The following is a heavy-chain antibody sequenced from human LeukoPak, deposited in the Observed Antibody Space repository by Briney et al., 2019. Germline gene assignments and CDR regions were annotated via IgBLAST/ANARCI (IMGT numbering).Heavy chain of an antibody. CDR1: GFTFNSHE. CDR2: ISSSGSSV. V-gene: IGHV3-48*03. J-gene: IGHJ6*02. D-gene: IGHD1-26*01. Sequence: GGYLRLSCAASGFTFNSHEMNWVRQAPGKGLEWHSYISSSGSSVNYADSVKGRFTVSRDNAKNSLYLQMRGLTVEDTAIYYCARELSASYSFYYYGMDVWGQGTTVTVSS. CDR3: ARELSASYSFYYYGMDV.